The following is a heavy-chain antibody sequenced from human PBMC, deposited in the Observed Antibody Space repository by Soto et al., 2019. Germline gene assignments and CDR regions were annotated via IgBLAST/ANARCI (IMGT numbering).Heavy chain of an antibody. CDR3: ASRHSSPYFDY. J-gene: IGHJ4*02. CDR1: GGSISSGDYY. D-gene: IGHD6-13*01. V-gene: IGHV4-30-4*01. CDR2: IYYSGST. Sequence: QVQLQESGPGLVKPSQTLSLTCTVSGGSISSGDYYWSWIRQPPGKGLEWIGSIYYSGSTYYNPSLKSRVTIAVDTSKTQFSLKLNSVTAADTAVYYCASRHSSPYFDYWGQGTLVTVSS.